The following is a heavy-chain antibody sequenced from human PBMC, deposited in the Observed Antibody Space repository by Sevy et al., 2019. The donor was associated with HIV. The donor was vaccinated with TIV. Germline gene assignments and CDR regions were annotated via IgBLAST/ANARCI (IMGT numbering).Heavy chain of an antibody. V-gene: IGHV3-23*01. D-gene: IGHD3-22*01. CDR3: HGDYDSSQLASYYYYGMDV. J-gene: IGHJ6*02. CDR1: GFMFSSYA. Sequence: GGSLRLSCAASGFMFSSYAMSWVRQAPGKGLEWVSTIRGSGGSTYYADSVKGRFTISRDNSKNTLYLQMNSLRAEDTAVYYCHGDYDSSQLASYYYYGMDVWGHGTTVTVSS. CDR2: IRGSGGST.